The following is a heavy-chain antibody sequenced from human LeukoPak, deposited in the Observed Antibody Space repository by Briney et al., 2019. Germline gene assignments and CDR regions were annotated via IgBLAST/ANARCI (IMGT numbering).Heavy chain of an antibody. CDR3: ARDKSGSSGWYSYFDY. CDR1: GYTFTGYY. D-gene: IGHD6-19*01. CDR2: INPNSGDT. V-gene: IGHV1-2*02. Sequence: EASVTVSCKTSGYTFTGYYMHWVRQAPGQGLEWMGWINPNSGDTNYAQKFQGRVTMTRDTSISTAYMELSRLRSDDTAVYYCARDKSGSSGWYSYFDYWGQGTLVTVSS. J-gene: IGHJ4*02.